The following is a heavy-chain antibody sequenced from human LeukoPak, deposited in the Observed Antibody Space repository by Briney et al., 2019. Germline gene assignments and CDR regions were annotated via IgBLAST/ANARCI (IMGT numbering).Heavy chain of an antibody. V-gene: IGHV3-48*01. D-gene: IGHD2-15*01. J-gene: IGHJ4*02. CDR1: GFTFSSYS. Sequence: PGGSLRLSCAASGFTFSSYSMNWVRQAPGKGLEWVSYISSSSSTIHYAASVKGRFTISRDNAKNSLYLQMNSLRAEDTALYYCARYSGGPGDPGGFDSWGQRTLVTVSS. CDR3: ARYSGGPGDPGGFDS. CDR2: ISSSSSTI.